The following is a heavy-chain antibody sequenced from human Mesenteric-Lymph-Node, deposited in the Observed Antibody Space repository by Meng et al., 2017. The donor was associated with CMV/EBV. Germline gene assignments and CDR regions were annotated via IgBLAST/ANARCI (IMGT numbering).Heavy chain of an antibody. Sequence: GESLKISCAASGLAFSSSAMSWVRQAPGKGLEWVASIGDNGDTTHYADSVRGRFTISRDNSKNTLFLQMNSLRGEDTAVYYCAKDKYQLPIDWFDPWGQGTLVTVSS. J-gene: IGHJ5*02. V-gene: IGHV3-23*01. D-gene: IGHD2-2*01. CDR3: AKDKYQLPIDWFDP. CDR2: IGDNGDTT. CDR1: GLAFSSSA.